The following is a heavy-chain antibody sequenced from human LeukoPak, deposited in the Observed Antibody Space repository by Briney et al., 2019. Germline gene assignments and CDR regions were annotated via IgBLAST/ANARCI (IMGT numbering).Heavy chain of an antibody. Sequence: GGSLRLSCAASGFTFTKYWMSWVRQAPGKRLECVASINQDESVKRYVDSAKGRFTISRDNTQNSVYLEMNSLTAEDTALYYCARDLWAQQEGDGFDIWGQGTMVTVSS. J-gene: IGHJ3*02. CDR1: GFTFTKYW. D-gene: IGHD6-13*01. CDR2: INQDESVK. CDR3: ARDLWAQQEGDGFDI. V-gene: IGHV3-7*03.